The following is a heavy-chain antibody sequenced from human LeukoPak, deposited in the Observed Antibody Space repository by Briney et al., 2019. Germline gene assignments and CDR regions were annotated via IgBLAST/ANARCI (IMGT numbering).Heavy chain of an antibody. CDR2: IFPSSVEI. CDR1: GFTFSDFP. Sequence: GGSLRLSCAASGFTFSDFPMIWVCQAPGKGLEWVSTIFPSSVEIHYADSVKGRFTISRDNSRSTLSLQMDSLRAEDTATYYCATYRQIQVPFEFWGQGTLVTVSS. CDR3: ATYRQIQVPFEF. D-gene: IGHD5-18*01. J-gene: IGHJ4*02. V-gene: IGHV3-23*01.